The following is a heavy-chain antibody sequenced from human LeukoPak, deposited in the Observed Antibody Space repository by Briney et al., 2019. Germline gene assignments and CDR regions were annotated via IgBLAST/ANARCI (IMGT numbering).Heavy chain of an antibody. CDR1: GYTFTGYY. V-gene: IGHV1-2*02. D-gene: IGHD5-18*01. CDR2: INPNSGGT. CDR3: ARVFGLAVTPFADY. J-gene: IGHJ4*02. Sequence: ASVKVSCKASGYTFTGYYMHWVRQAPGQGLEWMGWINPNSGGTNYAQKFQGRVTMTRDTSISTAYMELSRLRSDDTAVYYCARVFGLAVTPFADYWGQGTLVTVSS.